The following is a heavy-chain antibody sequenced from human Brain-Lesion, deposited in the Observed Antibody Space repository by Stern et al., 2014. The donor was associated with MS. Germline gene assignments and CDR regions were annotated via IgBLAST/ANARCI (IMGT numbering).Heavy chain of an antibody. CDR2: ISWNSGTI. J-gene: IGHJ4*02. Sequence: EVQLVESGGDLVQPGRSLRLSCAAFGFTFDDYAMHWVRQGPGKGLELVAGISWNSGTIGYADSVKGRFTTSRDNAYSSLYLQMNSLRPEDTALYYCARDITGSSAYFAYWGQGTLVTVSS. CDR1: GFTFDDYA. CDR3: ARDITGSSAYFAY. V-gene: IGHV3-9*01. D-gene: IGHD1-14*01.